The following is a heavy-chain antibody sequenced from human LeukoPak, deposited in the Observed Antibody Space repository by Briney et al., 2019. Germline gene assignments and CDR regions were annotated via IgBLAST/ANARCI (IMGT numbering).Heavy chain of an antibody. Sequence: PGGSLRLSCAASGFTFSSYWMHWVRQAPGKGLVWVSRINSDGSITTYADSVRGRFTISRDNAKSTLCLQMNSLRAEDTAVYYCASSTQISKYADYWGQGALVTVSS. CDR2: INSDGSIT. CDR3: ASSTQISKYADY. V-gene: IGHV3-74*01. CDR1: GFTFSSYW. D-gene: IGHD2-2*01. J-gene: IGHJ4*02.